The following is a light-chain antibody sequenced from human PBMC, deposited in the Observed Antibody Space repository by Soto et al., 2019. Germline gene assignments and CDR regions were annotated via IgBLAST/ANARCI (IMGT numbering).Light chain of an antibody. V-gene: IGLV2-8*01. J-gene: IGLJ3*02. CDR1: SSDVGGYNY. CDR2: EVS. CDR3: TSYAGSNIWV. Sequence: QSVLTQPPSESGSPGQSVTISCTGTSSDVGGYNYVSWYQQYPGKAPKLMIYEVSKRPSGVPDRFSGSKSGKTASLTVSGLQPEDEADYYCTSYAGSNIWVFGGGTKLTVL.